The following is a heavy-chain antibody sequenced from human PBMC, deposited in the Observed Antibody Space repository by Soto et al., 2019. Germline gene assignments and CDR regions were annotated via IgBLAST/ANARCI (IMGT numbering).Heavy chain of an antibody. D-gene: IGHD3-22*01. Sequence: QVQLQESGPGLVKPSQTLSLTCTVSGGSISSGGYYWSWIRQPPGKGLEWIGYIYYSGSTYYNPSLKSRVTISVDTSKNQFSLKLSSVTAADTAVYYCARVGDMYYYDSSGYSFFDYWGQGTLVTVSS. V-gene: IGHV4-30-4*01. CDR1: GGSISSGGYY. CDR3: ARVGDMYYYDSSGYSFFDY. J-gene: IGHJ4*02. CDR2: IYYSGST.